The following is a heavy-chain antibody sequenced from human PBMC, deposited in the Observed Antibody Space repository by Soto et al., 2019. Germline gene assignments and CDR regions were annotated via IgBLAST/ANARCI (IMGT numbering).Heavy chain of an antibody. J-gene: IGHJ3*02. V-gene: IGHV3-48*03. CDR3: ARDMREVPWYGGVSSAFDM. D-gene: IGHD3-10*01. CDR2: ISSSGSTI. CDR1: GFTFSSYE. Sequence: GGSLRLSCAASGFTFSSYEMNWVRQAPGKGLEWVSYISSSGSTIYYADSVKGRFTISRDNAKNSLYMQMNSLRAEDMAVYYWARDMREVPWYGGVSSAFDMWGQGTMVTVSS.